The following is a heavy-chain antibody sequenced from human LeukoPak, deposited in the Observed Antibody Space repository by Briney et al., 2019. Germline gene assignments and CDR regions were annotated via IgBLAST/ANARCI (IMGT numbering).Heavy chain of an antibody. CDR3: ARTNYHDSSGFYDY. D-gene: IGHD3-22*01. Sequence: ASVKVSCKASVYTFTSYYMHWVRQAPGQGLEWMGILNPSGGITRYAEKFQGRVTMTRGTSTSTVYMELSSLRSEDTAIYYCARTNYHDSSGFYDYWGQGTLVTVSS. J-gene: IGHJ4*02. V-gene: IGHV1-46*01. CDR2: LNPSGGIT. CDR1: VYTFTSYY.